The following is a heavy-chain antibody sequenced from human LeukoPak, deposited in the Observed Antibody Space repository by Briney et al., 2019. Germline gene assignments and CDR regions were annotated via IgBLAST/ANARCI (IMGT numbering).Heavy chain of an antibody. Sequence: GASVKVSCKASRYTFTSYYMHWVRQAPGQGLEWMGIINPSGGSTSYAQKFQGRVTMTRDTSTSTVYMELSSLRSEDTAVYYCASQDSSSWHMGPNYYYYYMDVWGKGTTVTVSS. V-gene: IGHV1-46*01. J-gene: IGHJ6*03. CDR1: RYTFTSYY. CDR2: INPSGGST. CDR3: ASQDSSSWHMGPNYYYYYMDV. D-gene: IGHD6-13*01.